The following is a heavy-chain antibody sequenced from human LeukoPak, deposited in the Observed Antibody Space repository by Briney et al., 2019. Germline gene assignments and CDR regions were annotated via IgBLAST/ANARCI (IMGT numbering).Heavy chain of an antibody. CDR1: GGSITSNSYY. D-gene: IGHD6-6*01. CDR2: IHYSGTT. Sequence: SETLSLTCTVSGGSITSNSYYWGWIRQPPGTGLEWIGTIHYSGTTHYNSSLKSRVTISVDTSKNQFSLKLSSVTAADTAVYYCSRVRNTFDPWGQGTLVTVSP. J-gene: IGHJ5*02. CDR3: SRVRNTFDP. V-gene: IGHV4-39*01.